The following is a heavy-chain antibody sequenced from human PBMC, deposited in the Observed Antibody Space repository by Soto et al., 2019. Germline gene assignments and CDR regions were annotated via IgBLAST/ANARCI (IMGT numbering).Heavy chain of an antibody. CDR1: GGYFSGYY. CDR3: ARADSYYGSGSYENYYYYGMDV. CDR2: INHSGST. V-gene: IGHV4-34*01. J-gene: IGHJ6*02. D-gene: IGHD3-10*01. Sequence: SETLSLTCAVYGGYFSGYYWSWIRQPPGKGLEWIGEINHSGSTNYNPSLKSRVTISVDTSKNQFSLKLSSVTAADTAVYYCARADSYYGSGSYENYYYYGMDVWGQGTTVTVSS.